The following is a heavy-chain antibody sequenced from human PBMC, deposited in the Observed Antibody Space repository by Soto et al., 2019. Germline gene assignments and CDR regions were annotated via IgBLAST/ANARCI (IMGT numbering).Heavy chain of an antibody. CDR1: GGTFSSYA. CDR2: LIPIFGTA. J-gene: IGHJ6*02. Sequence: QVQLVQSGAEVKKPGSSVKVSCKASGGTFSSYAISWVRQAPGQGLEWMGGLIPIFGTANYAQKFQGRVTITADKSPSTAYLELSSLRSEDTAVYYCARAPGSSGSYYYYYGMDVWGQGTTVTVSS. D-gene: IGHD3-10*01. CDR3: ARAPGSSGSYYYYYGMDV. V-gene: IGHV1-69*06.